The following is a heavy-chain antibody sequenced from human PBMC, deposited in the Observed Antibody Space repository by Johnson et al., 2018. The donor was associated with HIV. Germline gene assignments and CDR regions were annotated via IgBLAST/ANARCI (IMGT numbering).Heavy chain of an antibody. D-gene: IGHD3-10*01. CDR3: ASEVRGVLDI. CDR2: ISYDGSNK. CDR1: GFTFSNAW. V-gene: IGHV3-30*03. J-gene: IGHJ3*02. Sequence: MQLVESGGGLVKPGGSLRLSCAASGFTFSNAWMSWVRQAPGKGLEWVAVISYDGSNKYYADSVKGRFTISRDNSKNTLYLQMNSLRAEDTAVYYCASEVRGVLDIWGQGTMVTVSS.